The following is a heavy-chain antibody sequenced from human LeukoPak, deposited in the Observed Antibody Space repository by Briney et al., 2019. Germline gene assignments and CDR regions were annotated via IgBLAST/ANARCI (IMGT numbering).Heavy chain of an antibody. Sequence: ASVKVSCKASGYTFTSYGISWVRQAPGQGLEWMGWISAYNGNTNYAQKVQGRVTMTTDTSTSTAYMELRSLRSDDTAVYYCARGTVSGQDYYYMDVWGKGTTVTVSS. CDR3: ARGTVSGQDYYYMDV. V-gene: IGHV1-18*01. J-gene: IGHJ6*03. CDR2: ISAYNGNT. D-gene: IGHD2-15*01. CDR1: GYTFTSYG.